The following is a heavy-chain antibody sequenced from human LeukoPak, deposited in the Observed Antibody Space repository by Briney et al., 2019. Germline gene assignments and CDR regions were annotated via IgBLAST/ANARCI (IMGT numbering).Heavy chain of an antibody. V-gene: IGHV1-2*02. CDR3: ARAGSSSGSYSYHDAFDI. CDR1: GYTFTGYY. D-gene: IGHD1-26*01. CDR2: INPNSGGT. J-gene: IGHJ3*02. Sequence: ASVKVSCKASGYTFTGYYMHWVRQAPGQGLEWMGWINPNSGGTNYAKKFQGRVTMTRDTSISTAYMELSRLRSDDTAVYYCARAGSSSGSYSYHDAFDIWGQGTMVTVSS.